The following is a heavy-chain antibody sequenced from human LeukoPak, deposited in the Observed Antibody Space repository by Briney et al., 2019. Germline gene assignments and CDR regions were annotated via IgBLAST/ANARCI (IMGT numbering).Heavy chain of an antibody. D-gene: IGHD2-15*01. CDR2: ISNSGST. J-gene: IGHJ6*03. CDR1: GGSISSHY. Sequence: SETLSLTCTVSGGSISSHYWTWIRQSPVKGLDWIGEISNSGSTSYNPSLKSRVTISIDTSKNQFSLKLSSVTAADTAVYYCGRDALVGYFSYYYMDVWGKGTTVTVSS. V-gene: IGHV4-59*11. CDR3: GRDALVGYFSYYYMDV.